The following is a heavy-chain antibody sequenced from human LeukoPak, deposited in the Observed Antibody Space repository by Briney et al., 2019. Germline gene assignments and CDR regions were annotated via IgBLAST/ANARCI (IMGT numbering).Heavy chain of an antibody. CDR3: ARRGLPQGFDI. D-gene: IGHD4-11*01. V-gene: IGHV4-59*01. J-gene: IGHJ3*02. CDR2: IYYSGST. Sequence: SETLSLTCTVSGGSISSYYWSWIRQPPGKGLEWIGYIYYSGSTNYNPPLKSRVTISVDTSKNQFSLKLSSVTAADTAVYYCARRGLPQGFDIWGQGTMVTVSS. CDR1: GGSISSYY.